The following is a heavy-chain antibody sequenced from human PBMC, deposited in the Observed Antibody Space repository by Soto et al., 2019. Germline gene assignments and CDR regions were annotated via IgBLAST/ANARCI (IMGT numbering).Heavy chain of an antibody. J-gene: IGHJ1*01. CDR2: ISNDGRNK. V-gene: IGHV3-30*18. CDR1: GFTFSTYG. D-gene: IGHD1-26*01. Sequence: QVQLVESGGGVVQPGGSLRLSCATSGFTFSTYGMHWVRQAPGKGLEWVAVISNDGRNKYYADFVKGRFALSRDNSKNTVFMQMSSLRDEDTAVYYCAKDLGWEWQLLGYWGQGTLVIVSS. CDR3: AKDLGWEWQLLGY.